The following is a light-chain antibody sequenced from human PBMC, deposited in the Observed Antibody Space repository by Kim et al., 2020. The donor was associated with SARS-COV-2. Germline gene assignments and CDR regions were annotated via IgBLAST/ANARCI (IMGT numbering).Light chain of an antibody. CDR3: QQRWRWPLT. CDR1: QSVNTD. Sequence: IVFTQSPVTLSLSPGERATLSCRASQSVNTDLAWYQHKSGQAPRLLIYDTSNRAPAIPARFSGSGSGTDFTLTIDTLEPEDVAVYYCQQRWRWPLTFGGGTKLEI. J-gene: IGKJ4*01. CDR2: DTS. V-gene: IGKV3-11*01.